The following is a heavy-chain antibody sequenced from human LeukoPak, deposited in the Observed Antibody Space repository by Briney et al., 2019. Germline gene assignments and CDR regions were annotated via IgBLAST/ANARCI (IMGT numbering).Heavy chain of an antibody. J-gene: IGHJ4*02. CDR3: ARSIVLAGISGR. Sequence: GGSLRLSCAASGFTFRSYWMTWVRQAPGKGLVWVASINQDGSEHYYVDSVKGRSTISRDNAKNSLHLQMNSLRAEDTAVYYCARSIVLAGISGRWGQGTLVAVSS. D-gene: IGHD6-6*01. CDR1: GFTFRSYW. CDR2: INQDGSEH. V-gene: IGHV3-7*01.